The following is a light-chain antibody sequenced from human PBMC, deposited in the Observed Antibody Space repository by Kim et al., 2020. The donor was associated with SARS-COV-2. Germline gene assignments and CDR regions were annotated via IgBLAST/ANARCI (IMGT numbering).Light chain of an antibody. CDR3: CSYAGSWV. V-gene: IGLV2-11*01. CDR2: DVS. J-gene: IGLJ3*02. CDR1: SIAGGGYNY. Sequence: SPGHSVTISCTGTSIAGGGYNYVSWYKQHPGKAPKLMIYDVSKRPSGVPDRFSGSKSGNTASLTISGLQAEDEADYYCCSYAGSWVFGGGTQLTVL.